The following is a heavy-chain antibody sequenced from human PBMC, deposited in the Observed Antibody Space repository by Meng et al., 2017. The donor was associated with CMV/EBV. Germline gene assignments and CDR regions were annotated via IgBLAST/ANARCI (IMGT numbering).Heavy chain of an antibody. J-gene: IGHJ6*02. CDR3: ARDGGAYYYDSSGYFYGMDV. V-gene: IGHV3-48*04. CDR2: ISSSSSTI. Sequence: GESLKISCAASGFTFSSYSMNWVRQAPGKGLKWVSYISSSSSTIYYADSVKGRFTISRDNAKNSLYLQMNSLRAEDTAVYYCARDGGAYYYDSSGYFYGMDVWGQGTTVTVSS. CDR1: GFTFSSYS. D-gene: IGHD3-22*01.